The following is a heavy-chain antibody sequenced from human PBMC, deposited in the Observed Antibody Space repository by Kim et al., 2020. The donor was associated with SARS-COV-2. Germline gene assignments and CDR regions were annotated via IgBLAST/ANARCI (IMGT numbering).Heavy chain of an antibody. CDR3: AKEQKMGHGSGWY. CDR2: ISYAGSNK. V-gene: IGHV3-30*18. D-gene: IGHD2-15*01. Sequence: GGSLRLSCAASGITFSSYGMHWVRQAPGKGLEWVAVISYAGSNKNYADSVRGRFTISRDNSKNTLYLQMNSLRDEDTAVYYCAKEQKMGHGSGWY. CDR1: GITFSSYG. J-gene: IGHJ2*01.